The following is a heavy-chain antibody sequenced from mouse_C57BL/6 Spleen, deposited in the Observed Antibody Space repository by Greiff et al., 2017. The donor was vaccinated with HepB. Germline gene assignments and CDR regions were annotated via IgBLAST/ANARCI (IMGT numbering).Heavy chain of an antibody. CDR1: GYTFTSYW. Sequence: QVQLQQPGAELVKAGASVKMSCKASGYTFTSYWMHWVKQRLGQGLEWFAETNPTNGRTYYNEKFKSKATLTADKSSSTAYMLLSGPTFEDSAVYYCARIKKIVATYFDYWVQGTTLTVSS. CDR2: TNPTNGRT. V-gene: IGHV1S81*02. CDR3: ARIKKIVATYFDY. D-gene: IGHD1-1*01. J-gene: IGHJ2*01.